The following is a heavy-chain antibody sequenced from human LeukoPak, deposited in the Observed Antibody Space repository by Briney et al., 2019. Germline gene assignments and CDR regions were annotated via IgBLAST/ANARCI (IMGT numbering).Heavy chain of an antibody. V-gene: IGHV1-2*02. CDR3: AKYYYDHSWRGSGGMDV. J-gene: IGHJ6*02. CDR2: INPNCGGT. D-gene: IGHD3-3*01. Sequence: SSVKVSCKASGYTFTRYYIHWARPAPGQGLEWMGWINPNCGGTNYAQRFQGRVTMTRETSISTAYMELSRLRSDDTPVYYCAKYYYDHSWRGSGGMDVGGQGTTVTVSS. CDR1: GYTFTRYY.